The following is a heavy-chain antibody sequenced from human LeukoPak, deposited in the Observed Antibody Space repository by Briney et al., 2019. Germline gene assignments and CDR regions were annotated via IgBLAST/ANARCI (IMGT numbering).Heavy chain of an antibody. V-gene: IGHV3-23*01. CDR2: ISATGGNT. D-gene: IGHD2/OR15-2a*01. Sequence: GGSLRLSCAASGFTFSNYGMSWVRQAPGKGLEWVSAISATGGNTYYADSVKGRFISSRDNSKNTLYLQMNSLRDGDTALYYCAKPPDRIGNNCYYYGMDVWGQGTTVTVSS. CDR3: AKPPDRIGNNCYYYGMDV. CDR1: GFTFSNYG. J-gene: IGHJ6*02.